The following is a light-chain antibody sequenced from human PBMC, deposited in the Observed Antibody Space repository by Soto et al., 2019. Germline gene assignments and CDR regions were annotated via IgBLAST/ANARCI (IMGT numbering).Light chain of an antibody. CDR1: QSVGTN. CDR2: GAS. CDR3: QQYHNWPSYS. J-gene: IGKJ2*03. V-gene: IGKV3-15*01. Sequence: EIVMTQSPATLSVSPGDRATLSCRARQSVGTNLAWYQQKPGQAPRLLIYGASTRATGIPARFSASGSGTEFTLTISSLQSEDFSVYYCQQYHNWPSYSFGQGTKLEIQ.